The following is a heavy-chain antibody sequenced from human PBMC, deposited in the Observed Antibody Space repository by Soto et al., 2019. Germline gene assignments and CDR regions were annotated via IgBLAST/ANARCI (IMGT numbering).Heavy chain of an antibody. D-gene: IGHD4-17*01. CDR2: IYWDDDK. V-gene: IGHV2-5*02. CDR3: AHIPVGGNTVTTYYY. Sequence: QITLKESGPPLVKPTQTLTLTCTFSGFSLSTSGVGVGWIRQPPGKALEWLALIYWDDDKRYSPSLKSRLTITKDTSKNQVVLTMTNMDPVDTATYYCAHIPVGGNTVTTYYYWGQGTLVTVSS. CDR1: GFSLSTSGVG. J-gene: IGHJ4*02.